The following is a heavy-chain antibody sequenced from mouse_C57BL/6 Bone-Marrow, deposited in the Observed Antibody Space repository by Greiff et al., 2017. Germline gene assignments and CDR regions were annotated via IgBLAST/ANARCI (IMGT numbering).Heavy chain of an antibody. V-gene: IGHV2-5*01. CDR1: GFSLTSYG. J-gene: IGHJ4*01. Sequence: QVQLQQSGPGLVQPSQSLSITCTVSGFSLTSYGVHWVRQSPGKGLEWLGVIWRGGSTDYNAAFMSRLSITKDNSKSQVFFKMNSLQADDTAIYYCAKRGGYYGSSWYYAMDYWGQGTSVTVSS. CDR2: IWRGGST. CDR3: AKRGGYYGSSWYYAMDY. D-gene: IGHD1-1*01.